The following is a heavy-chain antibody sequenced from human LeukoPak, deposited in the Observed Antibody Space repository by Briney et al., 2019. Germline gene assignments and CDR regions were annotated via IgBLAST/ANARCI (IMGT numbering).Heavy chain of an antibody. CDR2: ISGSGGST. D-gene: IGHD4-17*01. CDR3: AKAVYGDLYYFDY. Sequence: GGSLRLSCAASGFTLSSYAMSWVRQAPGKGLEWVSAISGSGGSTYYADSVKGRFTISRDNSKNTLYLQVNSLRAEDTAVYYCAKAVYGDLYYFDYWGQGTLVTVSS. J-gene: IGHJ4*02. CDR1: GFTLSSYA. V-gene: IGHV3-23*01.